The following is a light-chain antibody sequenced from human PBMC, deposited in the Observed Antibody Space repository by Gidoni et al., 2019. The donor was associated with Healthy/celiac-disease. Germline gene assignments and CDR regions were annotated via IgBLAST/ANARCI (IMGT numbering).Light chain of an antibody. Sequence: DIQMTQSPSTLSASVGDRVTITCRASQSISSWLAWYQQKPGKAPKLLIYKASSLESGVPSRFSGSGSVTEFTLTISSLQPDDFATYYCQQYNSYSYTFXQXTKLEIK. CDR3: QQYNSYSYT. CDR2: KAS. V-gene: IGKV1-5*03. J-gene: IGKJ2*01. CDR1: QSISSW.